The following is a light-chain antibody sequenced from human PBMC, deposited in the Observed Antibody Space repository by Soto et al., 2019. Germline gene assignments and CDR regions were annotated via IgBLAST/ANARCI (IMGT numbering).Light chain of an antibody. Sequence: EIVLTQSPGTLSLSPGDGATLSCRASQSVSSSYLAWYQQKPGQVPRLLIYGASNRVTGIPDRFSGSGSGTGFTLSISRLEPEVFAVYCCPQHVSSPWTFGKGTKVEIK. CDR1: QSVSSSY. CDR2: GAS. V-gene: IGKV3-20*01. J-gene: IGKJ1*01. CDR3: PQHVSSPWT.